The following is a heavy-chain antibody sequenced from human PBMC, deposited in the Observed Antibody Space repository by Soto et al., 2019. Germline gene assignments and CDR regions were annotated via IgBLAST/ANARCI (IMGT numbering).Heavy chain of an antibody. V-gene: IGHV1-18*01. J-gene: IGHJ4*02. CDR2: ISAYNGNT. CDR1: GYTFTSYG. CDR3: ARGVGNVRITIFGVVTLFDY. Sequence: GASVKVSCKASGYTFTSYGISWVRQAPGQGLEWMGWISAYNGNTNYAQKLQGRVTMTTDTSTSTAYMELRSLRSDDTAVYYCARGVGNVRITIFGVVTLFDYWGQGTLVTVSS. D-gene: IGHD3-3*01.